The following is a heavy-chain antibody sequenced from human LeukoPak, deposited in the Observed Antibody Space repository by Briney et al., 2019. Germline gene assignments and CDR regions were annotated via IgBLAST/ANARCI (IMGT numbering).Heavy chain of an antibody. CDR2: VNSDGSYT. CDR1: GFTFSSYW. J-gene: IGHJ3*02. V-gene: IGHV3-74*01. CDR3: ARDAVERAFDI. D-gene: IGHD1-1*01. Sequence: GGSLRLSCAASGFTFSSYWMHWVRQAPGKGLVWVSGVNSDGSYTSYADSVKGRFTISRDNAKNTLYLQMNGLRAEDTAVYYCARDAVERAFDIWGQGTMVTVSS.